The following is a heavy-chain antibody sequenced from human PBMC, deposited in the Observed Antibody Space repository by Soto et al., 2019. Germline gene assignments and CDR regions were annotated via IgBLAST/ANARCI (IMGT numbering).Heavy chain of an antibody. V-gene: IGHV4-59*08. CDR2: IYYSGNT. D-gene: IGHD3-22*01. CDR3: ARSPIYYESSGYPSGAFDI. Sequence: SETLSLTFTVSGSPISKYYWSWIRQRPGKELEWIGFIYYSGNTNYNPSLKSRVTIAVDTSKNQFSLKLSSVTAADTAMYYCARSPIYYESSGYPSGAFDIWGQGTMVP. J-gene: IGHJ3*02. CDR1: GSPISKYY.